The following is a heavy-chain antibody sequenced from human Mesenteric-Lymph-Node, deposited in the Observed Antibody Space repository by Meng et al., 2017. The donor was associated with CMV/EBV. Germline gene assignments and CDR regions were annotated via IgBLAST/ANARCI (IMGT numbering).Heavy chain of an antibody. V-gene: IGHV3-23*01. J-gene: IGHJ4*02. CDR2: INGGGGTT. D-gene: IGHD3-22*01. CDR3: AKVHYYDSSGRFDY. Sequence: GESLKISCAASGFILSSYAMHWVRQAPGKGLEWVSGINGGGGTTHYTDSVKGRSTISRDNSKDTVYLHMKSLRAEDTAVYYCAKVHYYDSSGRFDYWGQGTLVTVSS. CDR1: GFILSSYA.